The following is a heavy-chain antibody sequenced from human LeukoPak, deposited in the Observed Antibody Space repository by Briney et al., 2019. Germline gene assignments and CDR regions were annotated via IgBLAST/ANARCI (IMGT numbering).Heavy chain of an antibody. CDR1: GYTFTAYA. D-gene: IGHD4-23*01. CDR3: ARDPYLSPVVSGAPRFDS. Sequence: ASVKVSCKTSGYTFTAYAINWVRQAPGQGLEWMEWINTNTGNPTYAQGFTGRLVFSLDTSVSTAYLQINSLEAEDTAVYYCARDPYLSPVVSGAPRFDSWGQGALLTVSS. CDR2: INTNTGNP. J-gene: IGHJ4*02. V-gene: IGHV7-4-1*02.